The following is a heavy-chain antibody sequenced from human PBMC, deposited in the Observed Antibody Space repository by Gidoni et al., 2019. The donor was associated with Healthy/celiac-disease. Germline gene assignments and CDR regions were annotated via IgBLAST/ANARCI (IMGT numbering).Heavy chain of an antibody. D-gene: IGHD1-26*01. Sequence: QVQLVQSGAEVKKPGSSVKVSCKASGGTFSSYAISWVRQAPGQGLEWMGRIIPILGIANYAQKFQGRVTITADKSTSTAYMELSSLRSEATAVYYCASDRVGSYYISDYWGQGTLVTVSS. CDR2: IIPILGIA. CDR1: GGTFSSYA. CDR3: ASDRVGSYYISDY. V-gene: IGHV1-69*04. J-gene: IGHJ4*02.